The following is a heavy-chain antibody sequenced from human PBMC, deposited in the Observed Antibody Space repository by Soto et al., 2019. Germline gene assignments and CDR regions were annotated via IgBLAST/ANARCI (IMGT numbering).Heavy chain of an antibody. CDR1: GYSFASYW. CDR3: ARXIYDSDTGPNFQYYFDS. Sequence: PGESMKISCKGSGYSFASYWITWVRQKPGKGLEWMGRIDPSDSQTYYSPSFRGHVTISVTKSITTVFLQWSSLRASDTAMYYCARXIYDSDTGPNFQYYFDSWGQGTPVTVPS. J-gene: IGHJ4*02. CDR2: IDPSDSQT. D-gene: IGHD3-22*01. V-gene: IGHV5-10-1*01.